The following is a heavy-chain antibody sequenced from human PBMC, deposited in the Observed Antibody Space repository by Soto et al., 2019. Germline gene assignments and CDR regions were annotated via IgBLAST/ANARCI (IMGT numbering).Heavy chain of an antibody. J-gene: IGHJ3*02. D-gene: IGHD6-19*01. V-gene: IGHV3-30*18. CDR1: GFTFSRYG. Sequence: GGSLRLSCAASGFTFSRYGMHWVRQAPGKGLEWVAVISYDGSNKYYADSVKGRFTISRDNSKNTLYLQMNSLRAEDTAVYYCAKDLAVAGTWAFDIWGQGTMVTVSS. CDR3: AKDLAVAGTWAFDI. CDR2: ISYDGSNK.